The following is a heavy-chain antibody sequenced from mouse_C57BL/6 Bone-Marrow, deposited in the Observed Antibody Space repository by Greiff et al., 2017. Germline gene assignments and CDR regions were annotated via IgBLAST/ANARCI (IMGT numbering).Heavy chain of an antibody. D-gene: IGHD4-1*01. V-gene: IGHV1-81*01. CDR1: GYTFTSYG. CDR3: ARSLGRGWYFDV. Sequence: VQLVESGAELARPGASVKLSCKASGYTFTSYGISWVKQRTGQGLEWIGEIYPRSGNTYYNEKFKGKATLTADKSSSTAYMGLRSLTSEDSAVYFCARSLGRGWYFDVWGTGTTVTVSS. CDR2: IYPRSGNT. J-gene: IGHJ1*03.